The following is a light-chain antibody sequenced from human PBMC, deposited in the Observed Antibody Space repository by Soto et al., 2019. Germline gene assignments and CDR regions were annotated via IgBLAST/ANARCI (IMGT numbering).Light chain of an antibody. J-gene: IGKJ4*01. CDR1: QGISNY. CDR3: QKYNSAPLT. CDR2: AAS. Sequence: DIQRTQSQSSLSASLRDRVPXTCRASQGISNYLAWYQQKPGKVPKLLIYAASTVKSGVTSRFSGSGSGTDFTLTISSLQPEDVATYYCQKYNSAPLTFGGGTKVDIK. V-gene: IGKV1-27*01.